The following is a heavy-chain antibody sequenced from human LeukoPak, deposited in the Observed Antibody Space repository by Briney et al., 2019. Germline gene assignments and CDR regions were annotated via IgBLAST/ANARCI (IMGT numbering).Heavy chain of an antibody. J-gene: IGHJ4*02. CDR2: INTNTGNP. Sequence: ASVKVSCKASGYTFTSYAMHWVRQAPGQGLEWMGWINTNTGNPTYAQGFTGRFVFSSDTSVSTAYLQISSLKADDTAMYYCARGDYDTHGYQTRWGQGTLVTVSS. CDR1: GYTFTSYA. D-gene: IGHD3-22*01. V-gene: IGHV7-4-1*02. CDR3: ARGDYDTHGYQTR.